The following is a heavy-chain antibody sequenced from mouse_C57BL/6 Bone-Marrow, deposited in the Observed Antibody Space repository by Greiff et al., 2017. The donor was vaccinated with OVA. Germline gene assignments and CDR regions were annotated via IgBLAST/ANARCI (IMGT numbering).Heavy chain of an antibody. J-gene: IGHJ2*01. V-gene: IGHV1-59*01. Sequence: VQLQQPGAELVRPGTSVKLSCKASGYTFTSYWMHWVKQRPGQGLEWIGVIDPSDSYTNYNQKFKGKATWTVDTSSSTAYMQLSSLTSEDSAVYYCARPTVGPYFDYWGQGTTLTVSS. CDR1: GYTFTSYW. CDR3: ARPTVGPYFDY. CDR2: IDPSDSYT. D-gene: IGHD1-1*01.